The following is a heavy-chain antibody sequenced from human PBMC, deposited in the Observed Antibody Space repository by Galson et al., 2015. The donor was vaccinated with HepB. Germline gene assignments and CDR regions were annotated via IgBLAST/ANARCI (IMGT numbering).Heavy chain of an antibody. V-gene: IGHV1-69*06. Sequence: SVKVSCKASGGTFSSYAIGWVRQAPGQGLEWMGGIIPIFGTANYAQKFQGRVTITADKSTSTAYMELSSLRSEDTAVYYCARDRGADRYYYDSSGYYRGEYWFDPWGQGTLVTVSS. D-gene: IGHD3-22*01. CDR3: ARDRGADRYYYDSSGYYRGEYWFDP. J-gene: IGHJ5*02. CDR2: IIPIFGTA. CDR1: GGTFSSYA.